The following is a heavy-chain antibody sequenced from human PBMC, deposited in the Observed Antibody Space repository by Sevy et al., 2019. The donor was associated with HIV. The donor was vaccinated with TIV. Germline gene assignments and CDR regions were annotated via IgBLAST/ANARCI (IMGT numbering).Heavy chain of an antibody. CDR2: ITAYNGNT. V-gene: IGHV1-18*01. J-gene: IGHJ1*01. D-gene: IGHD1-26*01. CDR1: GYTFTNYH. CDR3: ARAPCGSQGPGQYFHH. Sequence: ASVKVSCKASGYTFTNYHITWVRQAPGQGLEWMGWITAYNGNTNYAQRLQGRVTMTTDTSTSTAYMELRSLRSDDTAVYYCARAPCGSQGPGQYFHHWGQGTLVTVSS.